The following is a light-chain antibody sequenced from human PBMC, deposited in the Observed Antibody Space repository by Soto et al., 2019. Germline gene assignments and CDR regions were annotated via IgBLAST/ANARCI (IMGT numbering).Light chain of an antibody. CDR2: GAS. V-gene: IGKV3-15*01. CDR1: QSVGSN. Sequence: EIVMTQSPATLSVSPGERATLSCRASQSVGSNLAWYQQKPGQAPRLLIYGASTRATGILARFSGSGSGTEFTLTISSLQSEDFAVYYCQQYNDWPFTFGPGTKVDIK. CDR3: QQYNDWPFT. J-gene: IGKJ3*01.